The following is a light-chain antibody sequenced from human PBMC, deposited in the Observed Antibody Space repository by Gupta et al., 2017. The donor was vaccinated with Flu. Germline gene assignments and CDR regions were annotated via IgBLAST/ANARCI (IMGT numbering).Light chain of an antibody. CDR2: KGN. J-gene: IGLJ2*01. V-gene: IGLV3-25*02. Sequence: SYELTQPPSVSVSPGQTARITCSGDALSMQYPYWYQQKSGQAPVLVIFKGNERPSGIPERFSGSRSGTIVTLTISGVQAEDEADDYCQSTDSSSAWVFGGGTKLTVL. CDR3: QSTDSSSAWV. CDR1: ALSMQY.